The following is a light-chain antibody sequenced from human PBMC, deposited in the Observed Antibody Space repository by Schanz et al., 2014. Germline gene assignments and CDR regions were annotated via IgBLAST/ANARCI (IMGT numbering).Light chain of an antibody. Sequence: QSALTQPPSASGSPGQSITISCTGSSSDVGAYNYVSWYQQHPGNAPKLLIFEVSKRPSGVSNRFSGSKSANTASLTISGXXAEDEADYYCCSYAGSSTSVVFGGGTKLTVL. V-gene: IGLV2-23*02. CDR2: EVS. J-gene: IGLJ2*01. CDR3: CSYAGSSTSVV. CDR1: SSDVGAYNY.